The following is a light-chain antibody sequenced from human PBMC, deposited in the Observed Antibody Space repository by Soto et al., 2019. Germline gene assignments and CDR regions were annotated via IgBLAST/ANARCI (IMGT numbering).Light chain of an antibody. J-gene: IGLJ1*01. CDR2: EVN. CDR1: SSDVGGYKY. Sequence: QSALTQPPSASGSPGQPVTISCTGTSSDVGGYKYVSWYQQHPGKAPKLMIFEVNKRPSGVPDRFSGSKSGNTASLTVSGLQAEDEADYYCSSYAGINNLGVFGTGTKLTV. CDR3: SSYAGINNLGV. V-gene: IGLV2-8*01.